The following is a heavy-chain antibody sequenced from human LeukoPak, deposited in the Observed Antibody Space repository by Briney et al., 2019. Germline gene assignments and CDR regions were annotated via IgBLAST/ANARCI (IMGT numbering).Heavy chain of an antibody. CDR3: ARDSPQAAANDY. CDR1: GYSFTSYD. J-gene: IGHJ4*02. V-gene: IGHV1-18*01. CDR2: ISAYSGNT. D-gene: IGHD2-2*01. Sequence: ASVKVSCKASGYSFTSYDLSWVRQAPGQGLEWMGWISAYSGNTNYAEKFHDRISMTTDTSTGIAYMELRSLKFDDTAVYYCARDSPQAAANDYWGQGTLVTVSS.